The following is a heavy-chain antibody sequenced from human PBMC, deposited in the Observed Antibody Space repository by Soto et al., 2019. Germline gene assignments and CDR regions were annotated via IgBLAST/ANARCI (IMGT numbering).Heavy chain of an antibody. J-gene: IGHJ4*02. CDR3: ARSITMVRGVINSSPPGY. Sequence: GASVKVSCKASVYTFTSYAMHWVRQAPGQRLEWMGWINAGNGNTKYSQKFQGRVTITRDTSASTSYLELSSLRSEDTALYYFARSITMVRGVINSSPPGYWGQGTLVTVSS. CDR1: VYTFTSYA. V-gene: IGHV1-3*01. CDR2: INAGNGNT. D-gene: IGHD3-10*01.